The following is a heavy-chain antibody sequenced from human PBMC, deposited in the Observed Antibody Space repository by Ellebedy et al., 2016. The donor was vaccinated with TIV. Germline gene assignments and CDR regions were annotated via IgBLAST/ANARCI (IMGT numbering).Heavy chain of an antibody. D-gene: IGHD6-19*01. J-gene: IGHJ5*02. Sequence: PGGSLRLSYAASGFTFSGFTVHWVRQASGGGLEWLGRIRGKANNYATVYAASVKGRFTISRDDSENAAYLQMNSLKTEDTAIYYCTASAGTSSGGFDPWGQGTLVTVSS. CDR1: GFTFSGFT. CDR3: TASAGTSSGGFDP. V-gene: IGHV3-73*01. CDR2: IRGKANNYAT.